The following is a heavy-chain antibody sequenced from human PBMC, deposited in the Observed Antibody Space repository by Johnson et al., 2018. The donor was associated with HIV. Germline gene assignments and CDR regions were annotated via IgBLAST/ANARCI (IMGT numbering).Heavy chain of an antibody. CDR3: AKAVGGYAFDI. D-gene: IGHD1-26*01. CDR1: GFTFNNAW. CDR2: ISYDGSNK. J-gene: IGHJ3*02. Sequence: QVQLVESGGGLVKPGGSLRLSCAASGFTFNNAWMNWVRQAPGKGLEWVASISYDGSNKYYADSVKGRFTISRDNSKNTLYLQMNSLRVEDTAVYYCAKAVGGYAFDIWGQGTMVTVSS. V-gene: IGHV3-30*18.